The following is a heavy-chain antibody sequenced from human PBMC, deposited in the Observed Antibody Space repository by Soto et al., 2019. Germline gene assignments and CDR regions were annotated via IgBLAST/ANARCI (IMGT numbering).Heavy chain of an antibody. CDR3: ASHQLLSFDYYYYYGMDV. Sequence: SVKVSCKASGYTFTYRYLHWVRQAPGQALEWMGWITPFNGNTNYAQKFQDRVTITRDRSMSTAYMELSSLRSEDTAMYYCASHQLLSFDYYYYYGMDVWGQGTTVTVSS. J-gene: IGHJ6*02. D-gene: IGHD2-2*01. V-gene: IGHV1-45*02. CDR1: GYTFTYRY. CDR2: ITPFNGNT.